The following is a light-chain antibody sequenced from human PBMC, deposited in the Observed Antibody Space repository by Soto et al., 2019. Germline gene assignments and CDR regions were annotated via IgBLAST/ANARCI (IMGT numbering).Light chain of an antibody. CDR2: GAS. J-gene: IGKJ1*01. V-gene: IGKV3-15*01. CDR3: QQYNGYST. CDR1: QSISDT. Sequence: EIVMTQSPATLSVSPGGRATLSCRASQSISDTLAWYQQKPGQAPRLLIYGASTRAPGFPARFSGSGSGTDFTLTISSLQPDDFATYYCQQYNGYSTFGQGTKVDIK.